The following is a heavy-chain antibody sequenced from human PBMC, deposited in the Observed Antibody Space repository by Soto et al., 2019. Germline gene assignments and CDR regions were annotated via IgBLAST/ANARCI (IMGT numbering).Heavy chain of an antibody. J-gene: IGHJ6*02. CDR2: ISYDGNNK. V-gene: IGHV3-30*18. CDR1: GFSFRNYG. Sequence: QVQLVESGGGVVQPGRSLRLSCAASGFSFRNYGMHWARQAPGKGLEWVTVISYDGNNKYYADSVKGRFTISRDNTKNTLYLQINSLRTEDTAVYYCAKGGPSANNAMDVWGQGTTVTVSS. CDR3: AKGGPSANNAMDV. D-gene: IGHD2-15*01.